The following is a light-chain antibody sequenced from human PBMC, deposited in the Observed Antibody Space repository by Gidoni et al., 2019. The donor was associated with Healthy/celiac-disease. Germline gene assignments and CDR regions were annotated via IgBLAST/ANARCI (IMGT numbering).Light chain of an antibody. Sequence: EIVLTQSPATLSLSPGERATLSCRASQSVSSYLAWYQQKPGQAPRLLIYDASNRATGIPARFSGRGSGPDFTLPISSLEPEDFAVYYCQQRSNWPPITFGQXTRLEIK. CDR2: DAS. J-gene: IGKJ5*01. V-gene: IGKV3-11*01. CDR1: QSVSSY. CDR3: QQRSNWPPIT.